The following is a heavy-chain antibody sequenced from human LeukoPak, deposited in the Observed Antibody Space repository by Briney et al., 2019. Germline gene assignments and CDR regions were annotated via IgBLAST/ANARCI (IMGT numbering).Heavy chain of an antibody. CDR3: ARESAVRGVIQGTGNMDV. J-gene: IGHJ6*03. Sequence: PSQTLSLTCTVSGDSISSGDYYWSWIRQPAGKGLEWIGRISSSGSTNYNPSLKSRVTISVDTSKNQFSLTLSSVTAADTAVYYCARESAVRGVIQGTGNMDVWGKGTTVTISS. CDR1: GDSISSGDYY. V-gene: IGHV4-61*02. D-gene: IGHD3-10*01. CDR2: ISSSGST.